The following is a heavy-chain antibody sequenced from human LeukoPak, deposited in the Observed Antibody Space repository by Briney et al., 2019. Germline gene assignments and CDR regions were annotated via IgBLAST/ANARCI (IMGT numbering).Heavy chain of an antibody. CDR1: GASIRTSY. J-gene: IGHJ4*02. Sequence: SETLSLTCTVSGASIRTSYWSWIRQPPGKGLEWLGSIHNRGTSNYKSSLKGRLTISGDTSKNQFSLKLNSVTAADTAVCYCALWRGYGGYFDYWGQGSLVTVSS. CDR3: ALWRGYGGYFDY. CDR2: IHNRGTS. V-gene: IGHV4-59*01. D-gene: IGHD4-23*01.